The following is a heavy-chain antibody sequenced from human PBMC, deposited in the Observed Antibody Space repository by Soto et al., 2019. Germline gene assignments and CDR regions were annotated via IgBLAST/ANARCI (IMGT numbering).Heavy chain of an antibody. Sequence: QVQLQESGPGLVKPSETLSLTCTVSGGSLSSYFWSWIRQSPGKGLEWIGYIYNSGSTNYNPSLKSRVTISADTSKNQFSLKLSSVTAADTAFYYCARANSGTYEAWFDPWGQGTLVTVSS. J-gene: IGHJ5*02. V-gene: IGHV4-59*01. CDR3: ARANSGTYEAWFDP. CDR2: IYNSGST. D-gene: IGHD1-26*01. CDR1: GGSLSSYF.